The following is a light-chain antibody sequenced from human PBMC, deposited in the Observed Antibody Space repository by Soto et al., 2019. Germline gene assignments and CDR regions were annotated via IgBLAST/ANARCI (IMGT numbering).Light chain of an antibody. CDR1: SSNIGGNF. CDR2: SNN. V-gene: IGLV1-47*02. Sequence: QSVLTQPPSASGTPGQRVTISCSGTSSNIGGNFVYWYQQLPGTAPKLLIYSNNQRPSGVPDRFSGSKSGTSASLAISGLRSEDEAEYYCAAWDDNLSGYVFGAGTKVTVL. CDR3: AAWDDNLSGYV. J-gene: IGLJ1*01.